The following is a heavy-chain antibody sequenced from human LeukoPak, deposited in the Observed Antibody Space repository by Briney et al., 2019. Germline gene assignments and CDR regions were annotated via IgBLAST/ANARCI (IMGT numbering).Heavy chain of an antibody. CDR1: GGSINSGDYY. CDR2: IYYSENT. CDR3: AREGLASMVRGVIGY. Sequence: SETLSLTCTVSGGSINSGDYYWSWIRQPPGKGLEWIGYIYYSENTNYNPSLKSRVTISVDTSKNQFSLKLSSVTAADTAVYYCAREGLASMVRGVIGYWGQGTLVTVSS. J-gene: IGHJ4*02. D-gene: IGHD3-10*01. V-gene: IGHV4-61*08.